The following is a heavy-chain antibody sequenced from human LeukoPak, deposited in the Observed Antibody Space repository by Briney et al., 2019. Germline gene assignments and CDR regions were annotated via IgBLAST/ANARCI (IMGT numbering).Heavy chain of an antibody. D-gene: IGHD2-2*01. Sequence: ASVNVSCKASGYTFTSYDINWVRQATGQGLEWMGWMNPNSGNTGYAQKFQGRVTMTRNTSISTAYMALSSLRSEDTAVYYCARGRPHYCSSTSCYNWFDPWGQGTLVTVSS. CDR1: GYTFTSYD. CDR3: ARGRPHYCSSTSCYNWFDP. CDR2: MNPNSGNT. V-gene: IGHV1-8*01. J-gene: IGHJ5*02.